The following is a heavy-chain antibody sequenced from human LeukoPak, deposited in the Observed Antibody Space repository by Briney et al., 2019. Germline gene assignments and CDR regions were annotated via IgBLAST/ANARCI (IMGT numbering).Heavy chain of an antibody. J-gene: IGHJ4*02. CDR3: ARGYYGSGSYLRREFDY. Sequence: ASLKVSCKAPGYTFTSYGISSVRQAPGQRLEWMGWITAYNGNTNYAQKLQGRVTMTTDTSTSTAYMELRSLRSDDTAVYYCARGYYGSGSYLRREFDYWGQGTLVTVSS. CDR1: GYTFTSYG. V-gene: IGHV1-18*01. CDR2: ITAYNGNT. D-gene: IGHD3-10*01.